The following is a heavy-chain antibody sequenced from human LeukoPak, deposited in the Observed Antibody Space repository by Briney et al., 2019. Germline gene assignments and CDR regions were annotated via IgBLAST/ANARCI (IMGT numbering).Heavy chain of an antibody. CDR3: AREAGIDYYGSGSRGWFDP. CDR1: GYTFTSYD. CDR2: ISAYNGNT. V-gene: IGHV1-18*01. Sequence: ASVKVSCKASGYTFTSYDINWVRQATGQGLEWMGWISAYNGNTNYAQKLQGRVTMTTDTSTSTAYMELRSLRSDDTAVYYCAREAGIDYYGSGSRGWFDPWGQGTLVTVSS. D-gene: IGHD3-10*01. J-gene: IGHJ5*02.